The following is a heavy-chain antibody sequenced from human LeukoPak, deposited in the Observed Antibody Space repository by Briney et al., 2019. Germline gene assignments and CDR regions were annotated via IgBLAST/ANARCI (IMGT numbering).Heavy chain of an antibody. D-gene: IGHD7-27*01. CDR3: ARMVVSPAKLGTENWFDP. CDR1: GYTFTGYY. V-gene: IGHV1-2*06. J-gene: IGHJ5*02. Sequence: ASVKVSCKASGYTFTGYYMHWVRQAPGQGLEWMGRINPNSGGTNYAQKFQGRVTMTRDTSISTAYMELSRLRSDDTAVYYCARMVVSPAKLGTENWFDPWGQGTLVTVSS. CDR2: INPNSGGT.